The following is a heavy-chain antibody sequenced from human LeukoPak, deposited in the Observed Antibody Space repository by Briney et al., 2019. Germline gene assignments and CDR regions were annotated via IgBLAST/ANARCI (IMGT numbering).Heavy chain of an antibody. V-gene: IGHV3-66*01. CDR2: IYKVGNT. D-gene: IGHD2-2*01. J-gene: IGHJ4*02. CDR3: AAYCSSTSCYARGYNIGRIFDY. Sequence: GGSLRLSCAAPGFTASNNYMSWVCQAPGKGLEWGSVIYKVGNTFYADFVKGRFTISRDNSKNTLYLQMNSLRAEYTAVYYCAAYCSSTSCYARGYNIGRIFDYWCQGTLVTVSS. CDR1: GFTASNNY.